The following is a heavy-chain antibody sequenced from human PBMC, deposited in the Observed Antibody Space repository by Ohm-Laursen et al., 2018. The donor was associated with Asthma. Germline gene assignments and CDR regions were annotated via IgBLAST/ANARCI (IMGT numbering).Heavy chain of an antibody. V-gene: IGHV3-30*03. Sequence: SLRLSCAASGFTFSSYGMHWVRQAPGKGLEWVAVISSDGSNQYYGDSVKGRFTISRDNSKKMVYLQMNSLRDEDTAVYYCARANNYYDSSGALDYWGQGTLVTVSS. CDR1: GFTFSSYG. D-gene: IGHD3-22*01. J-gene: IGHJ4*02. CDR2: ISSDGSNQ. CDR3: ARANNYYDSSGALDY.